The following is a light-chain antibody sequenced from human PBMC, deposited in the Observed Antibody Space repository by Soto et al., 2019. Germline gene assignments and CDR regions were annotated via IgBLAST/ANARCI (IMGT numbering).Light chain of an antibody. Sequence: AIQMTQSPSSLSASVGDRVTNTCRASQGIRNDLGWYQQKPGKAPKLLIYAASSLQSGVPSRFSGSGSDTDFTLTISSLQPEDFATYYCLQDYNYPLTFGGGTKVEIK. CDR3: LQDYNYPLT. J-gene: IGKJ4*01. V-gene: IGKV1-6*01. CDR2: AAS. CDR1: QGIRND.